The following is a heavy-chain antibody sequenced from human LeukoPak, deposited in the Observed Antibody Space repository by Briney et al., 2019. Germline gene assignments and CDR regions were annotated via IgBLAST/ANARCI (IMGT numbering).Heavy chain of an antibody. CDR1: GYTFTGYY. V-gene: IGHV1-2*02. CDR3: ASEDTARQSNWFDP. CDR2: INPNSGGT. D-gene: IGHD5-18*01. J-gene: IGHJ5*02. Sequence: ASVKVSCKASGYTFTGYYMHWVRQAPGQGLEWMGWINPNSGGTNYAQKFQGRVTMTRDTSISTAYMELSRLRSDDTAVYSCASEDTARQSNWFDPWGQGTLVTVSS.